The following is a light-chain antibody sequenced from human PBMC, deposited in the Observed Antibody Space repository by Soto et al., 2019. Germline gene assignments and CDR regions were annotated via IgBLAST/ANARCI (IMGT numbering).Light chain of an antibody. CDR3: QQYYSTPRT. J-gene: IGKJ1*01. CDR2: WAS. V-gene: IGKV4-1*01. CDR1: QSVLYSSNNKNY. Sequence: DIVMTQSPDSLAVSLGERATINCKSSQSVLYSSNNKNYLAWYQHKLGQPPKLLIYWASTRESGVPDRFSGSGSGTDFTLTISSLQAEDVAVYFCQQYYSTPRTFGQGTKVEIK.